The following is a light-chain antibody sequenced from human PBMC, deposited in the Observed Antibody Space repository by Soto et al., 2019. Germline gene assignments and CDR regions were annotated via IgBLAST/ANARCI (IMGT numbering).Light chain of an antibody. V-gene: IGLV2-8*01. CDR1: SSDVGGYNY. CDR2: EVS. Sequence: QSALTQPPSASGSPGQSVTISCTGTSSDVGGYNYVSWYQQHPGKAPKLMIYEVSKRPSGVPDRFSGSKSGNTASLTVSGLQAEDEADYYCGSYAGSTPYVFGTGTKLTVL. J-gene: IGLJ1*01. CDR3: GSYAGSTPYV.